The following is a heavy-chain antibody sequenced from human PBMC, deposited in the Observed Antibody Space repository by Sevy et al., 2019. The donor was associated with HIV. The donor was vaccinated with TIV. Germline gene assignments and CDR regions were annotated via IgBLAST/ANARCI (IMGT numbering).Heavy chain of an antibody. J-gene: IGHJ4*02. CDR3: ASTVTTFSDY. CDR1: GFTFSSYW. V-gene: IGHV3-74*01. CDR2: INSDDSSR. D-gene: IGHD4-17*01. Sequence: GGSLRLSCTASGFTFSSYWMHWVRQPPGKGLVWVSRINSDDSSRSYADSVKGRFTISRDNAKNTLYLQMNSLRAEDMAVYYCASTVTTFSDYWGQGTLVTVSS.